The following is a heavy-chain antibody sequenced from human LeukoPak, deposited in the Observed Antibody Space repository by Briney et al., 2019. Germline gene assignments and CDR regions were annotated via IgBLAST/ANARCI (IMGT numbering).Heavy chain of an antibody. V-gene: IGHV1-8*01. CDR2: MNPKSGNT. CDR3: AKGLERKSRLDS. D-gene: IGHD1-1*01. J-gene: IGHJ4*02. CDR1: GYTFTSYD. Sequence: ASVKVSCKASGYTFTSYDINWVRRATGQGLEWMGWMNPKSGNTGYAQKFQGRVTMTRSTSMSTAYMELSSLRSEDTALYYCAKGLERKSRLDSWGQGTLVTVSS.